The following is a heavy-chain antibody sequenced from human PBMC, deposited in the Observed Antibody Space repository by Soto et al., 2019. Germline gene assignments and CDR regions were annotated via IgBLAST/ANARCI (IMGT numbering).Heavy chain of an antibody. Sequence: QVQLVESGGGVVQPGRSLRLSCAASRFTFSNYAMHWVRQAPGKGLEWVAIISYDGSHTYYADSVEGRFTISRDSSENTLYLQMNSLRAEDTAVYYCAREMTAPRDHYYGLDVWGQGTTVTVSS. D-gene: IGHD5-18*01. CDR2: ISYDGSHT. V-gene: IGHV3-30-3*01. CDR1: RFTFSNYA. J-gene: IGHJ6*02. CDR3: AREMTAPRDHYYGLDV.